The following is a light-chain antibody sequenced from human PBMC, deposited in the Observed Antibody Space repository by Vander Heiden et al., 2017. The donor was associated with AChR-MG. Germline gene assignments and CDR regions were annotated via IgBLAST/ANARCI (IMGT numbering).Light chain of an antibody. J-gene: IGLJ3*02. Sequence: QSALTQPAPVSESPGPSINISCTGTSTDIGSYNYVSWYQQQPGKAPKLMIHDVSSRPSGVSNRFSGSKSGNTASLTISGLQADDESTYYCSSYTTRRGVVFGGGTKLTVL. CDR1: STDIGSYNY. CDR2: DVS. CDR3: SSYTTRRGVV. V-gene: IGLV2-14*01.